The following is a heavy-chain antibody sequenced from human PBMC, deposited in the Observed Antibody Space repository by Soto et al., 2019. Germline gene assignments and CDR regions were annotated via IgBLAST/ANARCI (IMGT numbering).Heavy chain of an antibody. CDR2: MYYSGNT. CDR1: GGSMSSGAYY. Sequence: SETLSLTCSVSGGSMSSGAYYWNWIRQHPGKGLEWIAYMYYSGNTYYNPSLRSRITISVDTSKNQFSLKLTSVTDAETAVYYCASSYTGYLDNWGHATLVTV. V-gene: IGHV4-31*03. D-gene: IGHD3-9*01. J-gene: IGHJ4*01. CDR3: ASSYTGYLDN.